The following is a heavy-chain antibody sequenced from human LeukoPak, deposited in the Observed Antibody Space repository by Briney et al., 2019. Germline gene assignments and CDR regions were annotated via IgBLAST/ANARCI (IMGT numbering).Heavy chain of an antibody. Sequence: ASAKVSCKVSGYTLTELSMHWVRQAPGKGLEWMGGFDPEDGETIYAQKFQGRVTMTEDTSTDTAYMELSSLRSEDTAVYYCATAWAYCSSTSCSFDYWGQGTLVTVSS. CDR3: ATAWAYCSSTSCSFDY. J-gene: IGHJ4*02. V-gene: IGHV1-24*01. CDR2: FDPEDGET. CDR1: GYTLTELS. D-gene: IGHD2-2*01.